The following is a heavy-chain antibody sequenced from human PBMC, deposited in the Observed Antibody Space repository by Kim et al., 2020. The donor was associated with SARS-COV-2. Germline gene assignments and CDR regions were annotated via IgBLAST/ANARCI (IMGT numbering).Heavy chain of an antibody. J-gene: IGHJ4*02. CDR2: ISSNGGST. D-gene: IGHD3-22*01. CDR3: VKDLYYYDSSGLGDY. Sequence: GGSLRLSCSASGFTFSSYAMHWVRQAPGKGLEYVSAISSNGGSTYYADSVKGRFTISRDNSKNTLYLQMSSLRAEDTAVYYCVKDLYYYDSSGLGDYWGQGTLVTVSS. CDR1: GFTFSSYA. V-gene: IGHV3-64D*09.